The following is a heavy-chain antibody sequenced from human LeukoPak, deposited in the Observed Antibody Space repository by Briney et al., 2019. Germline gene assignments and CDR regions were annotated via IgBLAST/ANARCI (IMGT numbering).Heavy chain of an antibody. CDR3: ARAPRLRSGTADY. CDR2: ISSSSSYI. V-gene: IGHV3-21*01. J-gene: IGHJ4*02. CDR1: GFTFSSYS. Sequence: GGSLRLSCAASGFTFSSYSMNWVRQAPGKGLEWVSSISSSSSYIYYADSVKGRFIISRDNAKNSLYLQMNSLRAEDTAVYYCARAPRLRSGTADYWGQGTLVTVSS. D-gene: IGHD4-17*01.